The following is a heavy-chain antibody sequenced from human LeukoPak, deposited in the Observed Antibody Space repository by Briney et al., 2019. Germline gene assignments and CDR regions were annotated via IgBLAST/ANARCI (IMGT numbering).Heavy chain of an antibody. V-gene: IGHV4-34*01. CDR1: GGSFSGYY. CDR3: ARSAWFDP. CDR2: INHSGST. Sequence: SETLSLTCAVYGGSFSGYYWSWIRQPPGKGLEWIGEINHSGSTNYNPSLKSRVTVSVDTSKNQFSLKLSSVTAADTAVYYCARSAWFDPWGQGTLVTVSS. J-gene: IGHJ5*02.